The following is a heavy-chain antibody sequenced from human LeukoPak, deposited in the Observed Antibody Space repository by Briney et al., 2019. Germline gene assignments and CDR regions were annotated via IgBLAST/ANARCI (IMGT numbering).Heavy chain of an antibody. V-gene: IGHV3-48*03. CDR3: AKGSGWEQSYYYYYMDV. CDR1: GFTFSSYE. Sequence: PGGSLRLSCAASGFTFSSYEMNWVRQAPGKGLEWVSYTSSSGSTIYYADSVKGRFTISRDNSKNTLYLQMNSLRAEDTAVYYCAKGSGWEQSYYYYYMDVWGKGTTVTISS. J-gene: IGHJ6*03. CDR2: TSSSGSTI. D-gene: IGHD1-26*01.